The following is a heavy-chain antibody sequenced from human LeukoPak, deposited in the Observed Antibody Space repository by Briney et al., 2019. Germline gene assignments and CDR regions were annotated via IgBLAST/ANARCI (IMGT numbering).Heavy chain of an antibody. CDR2: INTDGSST. V-gene: IGHV3-74*01. J-gene: IGHJ4*02. D-gene: IGHD2-21*02. CDR1: GFTFSSYW. CDR3: ARTARGSNSNDY. Sequence: PGGSLRLSCAASGFTFSSYWMHWVRQAPGKGLVWVSRINTDGSSTRYADSVKGRFTISRDNAKNTLYLQMNSLRAEDTAVYYCARTARGSNSNDYWGQGTLVTVSS.